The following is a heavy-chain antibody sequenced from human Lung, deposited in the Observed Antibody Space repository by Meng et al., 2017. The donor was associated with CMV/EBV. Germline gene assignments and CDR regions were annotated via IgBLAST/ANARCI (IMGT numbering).Heavy chain of an antibody. CDR2: ISFDGSDE. D-gene: IGHD2-15*01. CDR3: ARSDGSGASYYSTFFDY. J-gene: IGHJ4*02. CDR1: FIFSVYG. Sequence: FIFSVYGMHWVRQAPGKGLEWVAIISFDGSDEYYADSVKGRFSISRDNSRDTLYLQMNSLIADDTAVYYCARSDGSGASYYSTFFDYWGQGTLVTVSS. V-gene: IGHV3-30*03.